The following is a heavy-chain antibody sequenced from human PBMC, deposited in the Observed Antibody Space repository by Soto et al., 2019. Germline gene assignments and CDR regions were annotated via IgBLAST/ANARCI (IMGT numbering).Heavy chain of an antibody. Sequence: SVKVSCKASGGTFSSYAISWVRQAPGQGLEWMGGIIPIFGTANYAQKFQGRVTITADESTSTAYMELGSLRSEDTAVYYCARTPRSTYYDILTGYYFGQQNYYGMDVWGQGTTVTVSS. CDR2: IIPIFGTA. CDR1: GGTFSSYA. J-gene: IGHJ6*02. V-gene: IGHV1-69*13. CDR3: ARTPRSTYYDILTGYYFGQQNYYGMDV. D-gene: IGHD3-9*01.